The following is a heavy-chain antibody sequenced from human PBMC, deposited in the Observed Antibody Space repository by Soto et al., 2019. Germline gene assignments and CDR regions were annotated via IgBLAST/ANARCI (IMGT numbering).Heavy chain of an antibody. CDR2: ITGGGGAT. CDR3: EKGYSGSDYCVDH. J-gene: IGHJ4*02. V-gene: IGHV3-23*01. CDR1: GFTFSNYV. Sequence: EVQLLESGGGLVQPGGYLRLSCAASGFTFSNYVMSWVRQAPGKGLEWVLSITGGGGATFYADSVKGRFTISRDNSKNTLYLQMNSLRAEDTAVYYCEKGYSGSDYCVDHWGQGTLVTVSS. D-gene: IGHD5-12*01.